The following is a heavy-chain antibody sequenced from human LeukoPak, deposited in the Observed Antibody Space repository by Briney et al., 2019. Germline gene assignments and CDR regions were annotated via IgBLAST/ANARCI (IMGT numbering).Heavy chain of an antibody. CDR1: GGSISSGGYY. V-gene: IGHV4-31*11. CDR2: IYYSGST. J-gene: IGHJ6*02. CDR3: ARRAGAAAGTYYYYGMDV. Sequence: SETLSLTCAVSGGSISSGGYYWSWIRQHPGKGLEWIGYIYYSGSTYYNPSLKSRVTISVDTSKNQFSLKLSSVTAADTAVYYCARRAGAAAGTYYYYGMDVWGQGTTVTVSS. D-gene: IGHD6-13*01.